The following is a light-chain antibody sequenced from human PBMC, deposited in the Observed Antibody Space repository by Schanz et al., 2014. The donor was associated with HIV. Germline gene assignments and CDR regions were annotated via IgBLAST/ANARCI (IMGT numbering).Light chain of an antibody. Sequence: QSVLTQPPSASGTPGQRVTISCSRSSSNIKINAVNWYQHLPGTGPKLLIYATYNRPSGVPDRFSGSGSGTSASLAISGLQSEDESDFFCATWDDSLDGWVFGGGTKLTVL. CDR1: SSNIKINA. J-gene: IGLJ3*02. V-gene: IGLV1-44*01. CDR2: ATY. CDR3: ATWDDSLDGWV.